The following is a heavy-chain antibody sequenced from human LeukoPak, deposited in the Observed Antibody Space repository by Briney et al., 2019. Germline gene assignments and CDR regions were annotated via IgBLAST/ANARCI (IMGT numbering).Heavy chain of an antibody. CDR3: ARGYNTRWYSARMDV. CDR2: IGGSGSTI. CDR1: GFTFSSYE. D-gene: IGHD6-13*01. J-gene: IGHJ6*04. Sequence: PGGSLRLSCAASGFTFSSYEMNWVRQAPGKGLEWISYIGGSGSTIYYADPVEGRFTISRDNAKNTVDLQMKSLRAEDTAVYYCARGYNTRWYSARMDVWGKGTTVTVSS. V-gene: IGHV3-48*03.